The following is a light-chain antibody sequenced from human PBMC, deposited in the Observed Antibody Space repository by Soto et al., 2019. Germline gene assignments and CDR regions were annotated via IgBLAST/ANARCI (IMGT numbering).Light chain of an antibody. CDR1: SSNLGSNT. J-gene: IGLJ3*02. Sequence: QSVLTQPPSASGTPGQRVTISCSGSSSNLGSNTVNWYQQLPGTAPKLLIYSNNQRPSGVPDRFSVSKSGTSASLAISGLQSEDEADYYCAAWDDSLSGPVFGGGTKLTVL. V-gene: IGLV1-44*01. CDR2: SNN. CDR3: AAWDDSLSGPV.